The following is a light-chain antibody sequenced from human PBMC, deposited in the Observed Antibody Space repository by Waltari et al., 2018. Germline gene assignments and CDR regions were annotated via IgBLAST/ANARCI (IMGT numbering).Light chain of an antibody. Sequence: DIQMTQSPSSLSASVVDTVTITCRASQSFSSSLAWYQQKPGKAPKLLIYSASSLQSGVPSRFSGSKSGTDFTLTISSLQPEDIASYYCQQYCSYPWTFGQGTKVEIK. CDR2: SAS. CDR1: QSFSSS. V-gene: IGKV1-27*01. CDR3: QQYCSYPWT. J-gene: IGKJ1*01.